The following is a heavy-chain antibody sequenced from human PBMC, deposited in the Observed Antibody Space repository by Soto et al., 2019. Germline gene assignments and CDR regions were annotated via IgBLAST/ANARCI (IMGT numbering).Heavy chain of an antibody. CDR2: ISGSGGST. D-gene: IGHD3-22*01. CDR3: AKPPEVDSSGYYSAEYFQH. CDR1: GFTFSSYS. Sequence: EVQLVESGGGLVQPGGSLRLSCAASGFTFSSYSMNWVRQAPGKGLEWVSAISGSGGSTYYADSVKGRFTISRDNSKNTLYLQMNSLRAEDTAVYYCAKPPEVDSSGYYSAEYFQHWGQGTLVTVSS. J-gene: IGHJ1*01. V-gene: IGHV3-23*04.